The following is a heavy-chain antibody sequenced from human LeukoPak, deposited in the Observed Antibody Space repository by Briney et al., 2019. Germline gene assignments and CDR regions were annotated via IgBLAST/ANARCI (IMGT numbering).Heavy chain of an antibody. D-gene: IGHD3-22*01. Sequence: PGGSLRLSRAASGFSFGFYGLHWVRQAPGKGLEWVSGISWNGGSIEYADSVKGRFTISRDNAKNSLYLQMNSLRAEDTAVYYCARVDDDSSGYYPDYWGQGTLVTVSS. CDR3: ARVDDDSSGYYPDY. V-gene: IGHV3-20*04. J-gene: IGHJ4*02. CDR1: GFSFGFYG. CDR2: ISWNGGSI.